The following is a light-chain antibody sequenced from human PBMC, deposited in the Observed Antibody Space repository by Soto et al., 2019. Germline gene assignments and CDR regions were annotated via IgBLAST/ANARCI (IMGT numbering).Light chain of an antibody. CDR2: DGS. CDR1: TSDVGGYNY. CDR3: SSYTRTTVV. Sequence: QSVLTQPASVSGSPGQSVTISCTATTSDVGGYNYLSWYQQHPGKAPKLILYDGSSRPSGVSNRFSGSKSGNTASLIISGLQPKDEADYHCSSYTRTTVVFGGGTKLTVL. V-gene: IGLV2-14*03. J-gene: IGLJ2*01.